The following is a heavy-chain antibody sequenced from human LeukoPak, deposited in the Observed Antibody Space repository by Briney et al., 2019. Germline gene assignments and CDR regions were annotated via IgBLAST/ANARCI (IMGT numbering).Heavy chain of an antibody. CDR1: GYTFTSYD. V-gene: IGHV1-8*03. Sequence: ASVKVSCKASGYTFTSYDINWVRQATGQELEWMGWMNPNSGNTGYAQKFQGRVTITADESTSTAYMELSSLRSEDTAVYYCARSGFNYGDTYYFDYWGQGTLVTVSS. J-gene: IGHJ4*02. D-gene: IGHD4-17*01. CDR3: ARSGFNYGDTYYFDY. CDR2: MNPNSGNT.